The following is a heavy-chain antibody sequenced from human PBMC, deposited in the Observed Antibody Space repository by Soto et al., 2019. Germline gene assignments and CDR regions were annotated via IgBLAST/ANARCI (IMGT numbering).Heavy chain of an antibody. D-gene: IGHD6-19*01. CDR3: ARGATERQYSSGRRYYYHGMDV. J-gene: IGHJ6*02. V-gene: IGHV1-69*01. CDR2: IIPIFGTA. CDR1: GGTFSSYA. Sequence: QVQLVQSGAEVKKPGSSVKVSCKASGGTFSSYAISWVRQAPGQGLEWMGGIIPIFGTANYAQKFQGRVTITADESTSTAYMELSSLRSEDTAVYYCARGATERQYSSGRRYYYHGMDVWGQGTTVTVSS.